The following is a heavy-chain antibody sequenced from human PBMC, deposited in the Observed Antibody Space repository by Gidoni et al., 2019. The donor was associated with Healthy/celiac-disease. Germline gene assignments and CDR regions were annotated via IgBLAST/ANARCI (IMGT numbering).Heavy chain of an antibody. Sequence: QVQLQESGPGLVKPSETLSLTCTVPGGSISSYHWSWIRQPPGKGLEWIGYIYYSGSPNYNPSLKSRVTISVDTSKNQFSLKLSSVTAADTAVYYCATSASVDTAMATYYYYYMDVWGKGTTVTVSS. CDR1: GGSISSYH. J-gene: IGHJ6*03. CDR2: IYYSGSP. V-gene: IGHV4-59*01. D-gene: IGHD5-18*01. CDR3: ATSASVDTAMATYYYYYMDV.